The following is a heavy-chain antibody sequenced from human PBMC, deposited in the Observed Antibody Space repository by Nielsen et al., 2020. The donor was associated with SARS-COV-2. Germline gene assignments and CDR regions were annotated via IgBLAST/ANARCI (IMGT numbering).Heavy chain of an antibody. V-gene: IGHV3-23*01. J-gene: IGHJ4*02. CDR1: GFTFNNYA. Sequence: GSLRLSCAASGFTFNNYAMSWVRQAPGKGLEWVSALTGSGRTTYYADSVKGRFTVSRDNSKNTLYLQMNSLRAEDTAVYYCAKIQQVGDTSRDYWGQVTLVTVSS. CDR3: AKIQQVGDTSRDY. CDR2: LTGSGRTT. D-gene: IGHD1-26*01.